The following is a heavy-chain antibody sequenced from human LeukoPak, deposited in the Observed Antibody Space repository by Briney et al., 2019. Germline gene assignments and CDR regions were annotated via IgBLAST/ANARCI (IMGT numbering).Heavy chain of an antibody. Sequence: GGSLRLSCAASGFTFGSYWMSWVRQAPGKGLEWVANIKQDGSEKYYVDSVKGRFTISRDNAKNSLYLQMNSLRAEDTAVYYCASLYYDILTGYDYYGMDVWGKGTTVTVSS. CDR2: IKQDGSEK. CDR1: GFTFGSYW. V-gene: IGHV3-7*03. CDR3: ASLYYDILTGYDYYGMDV. J-gene: IGHJ6*04. D-gene: IGHD3-9*01.